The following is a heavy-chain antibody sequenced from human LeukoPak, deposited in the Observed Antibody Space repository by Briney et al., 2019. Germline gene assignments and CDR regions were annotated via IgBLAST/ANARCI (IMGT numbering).Heavy chain of an antibody. CDR1: GGSFSGYY. CDR3: ARGAGIPAFDY. CDR2: INHSGST. Sequence: SETLSLTCAVYGGSFSGYYWSWIRQPPGKGLEWIGEINHSGSTNYNPSLKSRVTISVDTSKNQFSLKLISVTAADTAVYYCARGAGIPAFDYWGQGTLVTVSS. J-gene: IGHJ4*02. V-gene: IGHV4-34*01. D-gene: IGHD6-13*01.